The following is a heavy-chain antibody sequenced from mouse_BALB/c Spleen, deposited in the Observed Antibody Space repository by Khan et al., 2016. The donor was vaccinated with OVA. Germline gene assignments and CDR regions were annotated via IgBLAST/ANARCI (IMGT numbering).Heavy chain of an antibody. CDR2: INTHSGVP. J-gene: IGHJ4*01. V-gene: IGHV9-4*02. Sequence: QIQLVQSGPELKKPGETVRISCKASGYTFTTAGIQWVQKMPGKGLKWIGWINTHSGVPKYAEDFKGRFAFSLAISVNTAYLQITNLKNEYTATYFSARGGAAYYRNDGGAMEYWGQGTSFTVSS. CDR3: ARGGAAYYRNDGGAMEY. D-gene: IGHD2-14*01. CDR1: GYTFTTAG.